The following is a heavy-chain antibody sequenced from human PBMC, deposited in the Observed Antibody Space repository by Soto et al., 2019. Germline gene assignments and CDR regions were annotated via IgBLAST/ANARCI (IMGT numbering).Heavy chain of an antibody. V-gene: IGHV3-33*01. Sequence: GGSLILSCAASGFTFSSYGMHWVRQAPGKGLEWVAVIWYDGSNKYYADSVKGRFTISRDNSKNTLYLQMNSLRAEDTAVYYCARDHDFRTAYWVQGTLVTVSS. J-gene: IGHJ4*02. CDR2: IWYDGSNK. CDR1: GFTFSSYG. CDR3: ARDHDFRTAY. D-gene: IGHD2-21*02.